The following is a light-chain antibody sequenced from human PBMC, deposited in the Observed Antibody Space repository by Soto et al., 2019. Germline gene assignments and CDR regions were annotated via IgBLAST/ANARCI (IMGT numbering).Light chain of an antibody. CDR1: SSDVGGYNY. CDR2: EVT. J-gene: IGLJ1*01. CDR3: SSYTTRSTLV. V-gene: IGLV2-14*01. Sequence: QSVLTQPASVSASPGQSVTISCAGTSSDVGGYNYVSWYQQRPGRAPKLMIYEVTYRPSGVSNRFSGSKSGNTASLTISGLQAEDEADYYCSSYTTRSTLVFGTGTKVTVL.